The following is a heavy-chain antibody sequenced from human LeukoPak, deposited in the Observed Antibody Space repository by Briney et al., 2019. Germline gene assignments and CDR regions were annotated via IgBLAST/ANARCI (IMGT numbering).Heavy chain of an antibody. J-gene: IGHJ4*02. Sequence: SETLSLTCTVSGGSISSSSYYWGWIRQPPGKGLEWIGSIYYSGSTYYNPSLKSRVTISVDTSKNQFSLKLSSVTAADTAVYYCARWVVVAASFDYWGQGTLVTVSS. CDR3: ARWVVVAASFDY. D-gene: IGHD2-15*01. V-gene: IGHV4-39*07. CDR1: GGSISSSSYY. CDR2: IYYSGST.